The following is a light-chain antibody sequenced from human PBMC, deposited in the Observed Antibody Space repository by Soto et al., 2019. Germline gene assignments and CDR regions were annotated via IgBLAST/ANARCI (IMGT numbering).Light chain of an antibody. CDR2: SNY. CDR1: SSNIGSDY. CDR3: ATWDASLRGRV. V-gene: IGLV1-47*02. J-gene: IGLJ3*02. Sequence: QLVLTQPPSVSGTPGQSVTISCSGSSSNIGSDYVYWYQQLPGTAPKLLIYSNYQRPSGVPDRFSGSKSGTSASLAISGLLSEDEAVYYWATWDASLRGRVFGDGTKLTVL.